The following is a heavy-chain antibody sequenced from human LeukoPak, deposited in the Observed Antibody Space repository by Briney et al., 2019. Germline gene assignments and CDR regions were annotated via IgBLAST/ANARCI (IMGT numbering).Heavy chain of an antibody. V-gene: IGHV3-74*01. CDR2: INSDGSST. D-gene: IGHD2-2*01. CDR1: GFTFSSYW. J-gene: IGHJ4*02. CDR3: ARARPPCSSTSCYALVVGFDY. Sequence: GGSLRLSCAASGFTFSSYWMHWVRQAPGKGLVWVSRINSDGSSTSYADSVKSRFTISRDHAKNTLYLQMNSLRAEDTAVYYCARARPPCSSTSCYALVVGFDYWGQGTLVTVSS.